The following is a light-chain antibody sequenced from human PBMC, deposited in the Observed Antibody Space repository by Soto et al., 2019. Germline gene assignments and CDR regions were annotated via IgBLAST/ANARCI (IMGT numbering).Light chain of an antibody. Sequence: QSVLTQPPSVSGAPGQRVTISCTGSSSNIGAGYDVHWYQQLPGTAPKLLIYGNSNRPSGVPYRFSGSKSGTSASLAITGLQAEDEADYYCQSYDSSLSGSTVFGGGTKVTVL. J-gene: IGLJ2*01. CDR2: GNS. CDR1: SSNIGAGYD. V-gene: IGLV1-40*01. CDR3: QSYDSSLSGSTV.